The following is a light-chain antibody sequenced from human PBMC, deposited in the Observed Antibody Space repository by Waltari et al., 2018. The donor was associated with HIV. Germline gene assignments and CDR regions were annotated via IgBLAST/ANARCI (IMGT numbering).Light chain of an antibody. CDR1: SSDVGTYNL. Sequence: QSALTQPASVSGSPGQSITIPCIGTSSDVGTYNLVSCYQQHPGKAPKLMIYEVSKRPSGVSNRFSGSKSGNTASLTISGLQADDEADYYCCSYATSSTSLYVFGTGTKVTVL. CDR3: CSYATSSTSLYV. V-gene: IGLV2-23*02. CDR2: EVS. J-gene: IGLJ1*01.